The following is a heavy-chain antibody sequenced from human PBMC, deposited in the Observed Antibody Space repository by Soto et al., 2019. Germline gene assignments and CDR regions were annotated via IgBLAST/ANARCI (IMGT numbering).Heavy chain of an antibody. CDR2: IIPIFGTA. D-gene: IGHD4-4*01. V-gene: IGHV1-69*13. J-gene: IGHJ5*02. Sequence: RASVKVSCKASGGTFSSYAISWVRQAPGQGLEWMGGIIPIFGTANYAQKFQGRVTITADESTSTAYMELSSLRSEDTAVYYCARAGDYSNYGWFDPWGQGTLVTVSS. CDR1: GGTFSSYA. CDR3: ARAGDYSNYGWFDP.